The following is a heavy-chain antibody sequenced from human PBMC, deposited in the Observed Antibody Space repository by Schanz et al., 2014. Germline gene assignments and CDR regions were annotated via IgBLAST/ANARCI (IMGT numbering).Heavy chain of an antibody. CDR1: GFMFSSYG. Sequence: QVQLVESGGGVVQPGRSLRLSCAASGFMFSSYGMHWVRQAPGKGLEWVGVISYDGSKKSYADSVKGRFTISRDNSKNSQCLRINDLGAEYTAVYYGARTGYYGDNCFDPWGQGTLVSVSS. D-gene: IGHD3-9*01. J-gene: IGHJ5*02. CDR2: ISYDGSKK. V-gene: IGHV3-30*03. CDR3: ARTGYYGDNCFDP.